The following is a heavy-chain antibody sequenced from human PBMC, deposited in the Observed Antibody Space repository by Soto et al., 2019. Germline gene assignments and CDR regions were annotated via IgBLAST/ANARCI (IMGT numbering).Heavy chain of an antibody. V-gene: IGHV3-30*18. D-gene: IGHD2-15*01. CDR2: ISYDGSIE. J-gene: IGHJ5*02. Sequence: QVQLVESGGGVVQPGRSLRLSCAASGFTFKSYGMHWVRQAPGKGLEWVAVISYDGSIEYYGDSVKGRFTISRDNSKNTLYLQMSSLRGEDTAVYYCAKDVGYCSGGRCYPHNWFDPWGQGTLVTVSS. CDR3: AKDVGYCSGGRCYPHNWFDP. CDR1: GFTFKSYG.